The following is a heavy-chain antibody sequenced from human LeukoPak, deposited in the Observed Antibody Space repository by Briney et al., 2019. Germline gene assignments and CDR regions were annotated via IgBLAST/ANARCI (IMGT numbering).Heavy chain of an antibody. Sequence: PSETLSLTCAVYGGSFSGYYWSWIRQPPGKGLEWIGEINHSGSTNYNPSLKRRVTISVDTSKNQFSLKLSSVTAADTAVYYCARRADWGYNYYYYYMDVWGKGTTVTVSS. CDR2: INHSGST. V-gene: IGHV4-34*01. J-gene: IGHJ6*03. CDR1: GGSFSGYY. D-gene: IGHD7-27*01. CDR3: ARRADWGYNYYYYYMDV.